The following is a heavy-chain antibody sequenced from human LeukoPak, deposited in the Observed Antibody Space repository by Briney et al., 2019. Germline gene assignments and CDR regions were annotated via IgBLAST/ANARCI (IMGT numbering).Heavy chain of an antibody. CDR1: GFTFSNYA. CDR3: TSDYGLYYYYMAL. V-gene: IGHV3-23*01. J-gene: IGHJ6*03. D-gene: IGHD4/OR15-4a*01. Sequence: PGGSLRLSCAASGFTFSNYAMTWVRQAPGKGLEWVSAISGSGEGTYYSDSVKGRFTISRDNSKDMLYLQMNDLRAEDTAVYYCTSDYGLYYYYMALWGKGTTVTVS. CDR2: ISGSGEGT.